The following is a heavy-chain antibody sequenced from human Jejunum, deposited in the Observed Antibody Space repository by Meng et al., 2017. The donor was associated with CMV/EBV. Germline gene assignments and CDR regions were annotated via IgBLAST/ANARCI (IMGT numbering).Heavy chain of an antibody. J-gene: IGHJ4*02. CDR1: RFAIGRYW. CDR2: INRDGGTT. Sequence: ASRFAIGRYWMRWVRQAPGKGQVWVSRINRDGGTTTYADYMEGRFTISRDNAKKTLFLQMDSLRVEDTAVYYCARGRGSGSSDYWGQGTLVTVSS. D-gene: IGHD3-10*01. V-gene: IGHV3-74*01. CDR3: ARGRGSGSSDY.